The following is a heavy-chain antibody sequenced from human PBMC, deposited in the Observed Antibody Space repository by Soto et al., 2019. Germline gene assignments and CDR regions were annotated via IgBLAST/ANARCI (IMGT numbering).Heavy chain of an antibody. CDR1: GYTFTSYD. Sequence: GASVKVSWKASGYTFTSYDINWVRQATGQGLEWMGWMNPNSGNTGYAQKFQGRVTMTRNTSISTAYMELSSLRSEDTAVYYCAIYSSSWYKTYYYMDVWGKGTTVTVSS. CDR2: MNPNSGNT. D-gene: IGHD6-13*01. V-gene: IGHV1-8*01. J-gene: IGHJ6*03. CDR3: AIYSSSWYKTYYYMDV.